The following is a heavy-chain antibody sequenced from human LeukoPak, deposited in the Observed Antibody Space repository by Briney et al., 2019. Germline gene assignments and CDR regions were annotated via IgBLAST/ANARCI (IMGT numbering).Heavy chain of an antibody. D-gene: IGHD6-19*01. CDR3: AKGRVVAGSKSLTYHWLDP. J-gene: IGHJ5*02. V-gene: IGHV1-2*02. CDR2: INPNSGGA. CDR1: GYTFTGYY. Sequence: GASVKVSCKASGYTFTGYYIHWVRQAPGQGLEWVGWINPNSGGAKYAQKFQDRVTMTRDTSISTAYMGLSRLRSDDTAVYYCAKGRVVAGSKSLTYHWLDPWGQGTLATVSS.